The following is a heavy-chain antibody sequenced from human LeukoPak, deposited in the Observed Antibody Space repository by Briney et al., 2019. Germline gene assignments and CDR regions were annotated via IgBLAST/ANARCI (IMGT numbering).Heavy chain of an antibody. CDR1: GYTFTSYD. V-gene: IGHV1-2*02. D-gene: IGHD6-13*01. J-gene: IGHJ4*02. CDR3: ARGGSSWQPSLEYFDY. Sequence: GASVKVSCKASGYTFTSYDINWVRQATGQGLEWMGWMNPNSGGTNYAQKFQGRVTMTRDTSISTAYMELSRLRSDDTAVYYCARGGSSWQPSLEYFDYWGQGTLVTVSS. CDR2: MNPNSGGT.